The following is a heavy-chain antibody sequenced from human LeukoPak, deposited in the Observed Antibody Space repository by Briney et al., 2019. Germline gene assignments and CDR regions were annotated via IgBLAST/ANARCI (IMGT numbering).Heavy chain of an antibody. Sequence: PGGSLRLSCAASGFTFSSYGMHGVRQAPGKGLEWVAGISYDGSNKYYADSVKGRFTIYRDNSKTTLYLQMNSLRAEDTAVYYCAKVRAAAGAYFDYWGQGTLVTVSS. V-gene: IGHV3-30*18. CDR1: GFTFSSYG. D-gene: IGHD6-13*01. J-gene: IGHJ4*02. CDR2: ISYDGSNK. CDR3: AKVRAAAGAYFDY.